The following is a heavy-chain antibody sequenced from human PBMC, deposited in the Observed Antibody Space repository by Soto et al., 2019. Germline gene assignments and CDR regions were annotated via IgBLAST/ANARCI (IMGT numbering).Heavy chain of an antibody. CDR3: ARLGYCTGTSCYTFDS. Sequence: PGESLKISCKGSGYSFAGYWIGWVRQRPGKGLEWMGRINPSDSYTTYSPSFQGHVTISTDKSFSTAYLQWSGLKASDTAMYYCARLGYCTGTSCYTFDSWGQGTLVTVSS. J-gene: IGHJ4*02. V-gene: IGHV5-10-1*01. D-gene: IGHD2-2*02. CDR2: INPSDSYT. CDR1: GYSFAGYW.